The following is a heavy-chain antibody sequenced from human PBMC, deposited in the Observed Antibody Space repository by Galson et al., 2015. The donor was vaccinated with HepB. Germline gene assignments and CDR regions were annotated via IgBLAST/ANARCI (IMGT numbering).Heavy chain of an antibody. V-gene: IGHV4-39*01. CDR3: ARHGRYCSSTSCPHFDY. CDR1: GGSISSSSYY. J-gene: IGHJ4*02. Sequence: ETLSLTCTVSGGSISSSSYYWGWIRQPPGKGLEWIGSIYYSGNTYYNPSLKSRVTISVDTSKNQFSLKLSSVTAADTTMYYCARHGRYCSSTSCPHFDYWGQGTLVTVSS. D-gene: IGHD2-2*01. CDR2: IYYSGNT.